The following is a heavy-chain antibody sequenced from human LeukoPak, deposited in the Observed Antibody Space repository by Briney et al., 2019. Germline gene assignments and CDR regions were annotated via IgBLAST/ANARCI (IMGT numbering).Heavy chain of an antibody. J-gene: IGHJ4*02. CDR3: ARAMTIFGVVNDY. V-gene: IGHV1-8*01. D-gene: IGHD3-3*01. Sequence: ASVKVSCKASGYTFASYDISWVRQATGQGPEWMGWMNPNSGNTGYTQKLQGRVTMTRNTSITTAYMELSSLRSEDTAVYYCARAMTIFGVVNDYWGQGTLVTVSS. CDR2: MNPNSGNT. CDR1: GYTFASYD.